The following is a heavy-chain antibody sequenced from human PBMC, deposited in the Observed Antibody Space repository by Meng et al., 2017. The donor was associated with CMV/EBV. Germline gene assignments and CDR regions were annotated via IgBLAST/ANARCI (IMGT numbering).Heavy chain of an antibody. J-gene: IGHJ5*02. CDR3: ARGGNWFDP. Sequence: QAQLQHWGAGLLKPSETLSLTLAVYGGSFSGYYWSWIRQPPGKGLEWIGEINHSGSTNYNPSLKSRVTISVDTSKNQFSLKLSSVTAADTAVYYCARGGNWFDPWGQGTLVTVSS. CDR2: INHSGST. CDR1: GGSFSGYY. V-gene: IGHV4-34*01.